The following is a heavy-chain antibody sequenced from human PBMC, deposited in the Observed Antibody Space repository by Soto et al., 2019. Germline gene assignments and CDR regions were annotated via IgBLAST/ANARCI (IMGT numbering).Heavy chain of an antibody. Sequence: QVQLQESGPGLVKPSQTLSLTCDVSGDSFTNISYYWSWIRQHPVRGLEWIGYIHYTGGTYYNPSLNIRVTMSLDTSKNQFSLRLSSMTAADTAVYYCARGLSFGYDCAAFDVWGQGTVVTVSS. CDR3: ARGLSFGYDCAAFDV. D-gene: IGHD5-12*01. V-gene: IGHV4-31*11. J-gene: IGHJ3*01. CDR2: IHYTGGT. CDR1: GDSFTNISYY.